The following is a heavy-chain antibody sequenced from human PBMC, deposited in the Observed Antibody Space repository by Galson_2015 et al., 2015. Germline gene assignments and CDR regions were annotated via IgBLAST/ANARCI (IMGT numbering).Heavy chain of an antibody. CDR3: ARGTRIQLWLSGFDY. CDR2: ISSSGSTI. Sequence: SLRLSCAASGFTFRDYYMSWLRQAPGKGLEWVSYISSSGSTIYYADSVKGRFTISRDNAKNSLYLQMNSLRAEDTAVYYCARGTRIQLWLSGFDYWGQGTLVTVSS. D-gene: IGHD5-18*01. V-gene: IGHV3-11*01. CDR1: GFTFRDYY. J-gene: IGHJ4*02.